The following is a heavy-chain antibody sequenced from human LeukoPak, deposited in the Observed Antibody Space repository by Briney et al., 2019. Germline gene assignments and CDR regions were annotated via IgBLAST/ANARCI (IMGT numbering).Heavy chain of an antibody. D-gene: IGHD3-22*01. CDR1: GITFSIYT. Sequence: GGSLRLSCAASGITFSIYTMNWVRQAPGKGLEWVSSIGSTSTYIYYADSVKGRFTISRDNAKNSLYLQMDSLRAEDTAVYYCARDYSSSALDYWGQGTLVTVSS. CDR2: IGSTSTYI. J-gene: IGHJ4*02. V-gene: IGHV3-21*01. CDR3: ARDYSSSALDY.